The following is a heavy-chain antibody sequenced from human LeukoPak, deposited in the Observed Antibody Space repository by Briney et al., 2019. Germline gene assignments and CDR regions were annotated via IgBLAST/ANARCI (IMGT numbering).Heavy chain of an antibody. CDR2: FRSKAYGGTT. CDR3: TTFYQDIVATKANY. CDR1: GFTFGDYA. Sequence: GGSLRLSCTASGFTFGDYAMSWVGQAPGKGRGGEGLFRSKAYGGTTEYAASVKGRFTISRDDSKSIAYLQMNSLKTEDTAVYYCTTFYQDIVATKANYWGQGTLVTVSS. V-gene: IGHV3-49*04. D-gene: IGHD5-12*01. J-gene: IGHJ4*02.